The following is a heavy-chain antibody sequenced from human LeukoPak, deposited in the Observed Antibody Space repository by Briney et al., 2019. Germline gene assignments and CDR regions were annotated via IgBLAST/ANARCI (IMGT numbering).Heavy chain of an antibody. CDR2: VNYWGNT. J-gene: IGHJ4*02. V-gene: IGHV4-34*01. CDR3: ARDCYYGSGSYCY. CDR1: GGSLRDHF. Sequence: SETLSLTCVGDGGSLRDHFWSWIRQPPGKTLEWIGEVNYWGNTNYSPSLKSRVTISIDTSTKQISLRLNSESAADTAVYYCARDCYYGSGSYCYWGQGTLVSVSS. D-gene: IGHD3-10*01.